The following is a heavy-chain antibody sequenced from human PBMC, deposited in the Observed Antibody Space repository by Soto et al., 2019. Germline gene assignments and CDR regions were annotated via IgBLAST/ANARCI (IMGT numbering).Heavy chain of an antibody. CDR2: IYSDNST. Sequence: EVQLVESGGGLVQPGGSLRLSCAASRFIVRSNYMSWVRQAPGKGLEWVSIIYSDNSTYYADSVKGRFTISRDNSKNTLYLQMNSLRAEDTAVYYCATGPRIAVVSYFDYWGHGTLVTVSS. CDR3: ATGPRIAVVSYFDY. D-gene: IGHD3-22*01. J-gene: IGHJ4*01. V-gene: IGHV3-66*01. CDR1: RFIVRSNY.